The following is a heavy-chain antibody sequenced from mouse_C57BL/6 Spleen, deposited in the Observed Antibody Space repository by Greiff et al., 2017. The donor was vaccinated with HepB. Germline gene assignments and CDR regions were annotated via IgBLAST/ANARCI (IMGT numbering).Heavy chain of an antibody. D-gene: IGHD3-2*02. V-gene: IGHV1-50*01. CDR2: IDPSDSYT. CDR1: GYTFTSYW. J-gene: IGHJ2*01. Sequence: QVQLQQPGAELVKPGASVTLSCKASGYTFTSYWMPWVKQRPGQGLEWIGEIDPSDSYTNYNQKFKGKATLTVDTSSSTAYMQLSSLTSEDSAVYYCARSGRQLRLRHFDYWGKGTTLTVAS. CDR3: ARSGRQLRLRHFDY.